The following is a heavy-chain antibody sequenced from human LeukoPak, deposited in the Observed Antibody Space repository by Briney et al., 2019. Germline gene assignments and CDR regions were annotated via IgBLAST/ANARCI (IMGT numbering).Heavy chain of an antibody. V-gene: IGHV4-4*02. J-gene: IGHJ4*02. D-gene: IGHD1-14*01. CDR1: GGSISSSNW. CDR3: ASGTYSGPFDY. CDR2: IYHSGST. Sequence: SGTLSLTCAVSGGSISSSNWWSWVRPPPGKGLEWIGEIYHSGSTNYNPSLKSRVTISVDTSKNQFSLKLSSVTAADTAVYYCASGTYSGPFDYWGQGTLVTVSS.